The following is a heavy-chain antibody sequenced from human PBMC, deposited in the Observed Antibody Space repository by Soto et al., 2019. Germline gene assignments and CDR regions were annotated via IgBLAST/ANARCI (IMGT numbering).Heavy chain of an antibody. V-gene: IGHV4-4*07. CDR2: IYATGTT. CDR1: GASISGFY. J-gene: IGHJ5*02. D-gene: IGHD1-1*01. CDR3: VRDGTKTLRDWFDP. Sequence: SETLYLTCTVSGASISGFYWSWIRTSAGKGLEWIGRIYATGTTDYNPSLKSRVMMSVDTSKKQFSLKLRSVTAADTAVYYCVRDGTKTLRDWFDPWGQGISVNVSS.